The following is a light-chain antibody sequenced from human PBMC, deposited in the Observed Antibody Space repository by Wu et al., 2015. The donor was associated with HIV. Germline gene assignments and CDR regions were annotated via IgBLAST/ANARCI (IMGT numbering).Light chain of an antibody. Sequence: EIVLTQSPATLSLSPGERATLSCRASQSVSRFLAWYQHKPGQAPRVLISDASNRATGIPARFSGSGSGTDFTLTISSLEPGDFAVYYCQQNNNWPLTFGQGTRLEIK. V-gene: IGKV3-11*01. CDR1: QSVSRF. CDR2: DAS. CDR3: QQNNNWPLT. J-gene: IGKJ5*01.